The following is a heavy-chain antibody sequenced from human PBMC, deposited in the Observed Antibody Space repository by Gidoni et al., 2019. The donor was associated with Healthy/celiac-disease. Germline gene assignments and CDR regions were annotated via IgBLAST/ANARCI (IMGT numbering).Heavy chain of an antibody. D-gene: IGHD3-22*01. Sequence: QVQLVQSGAEVKKPGSSVKVSCKASGGTFSSYAISWVRQAPRQGLEWMGGIIPIFGTANYAQKFQGRVTITADESTSTAYMELSSLRSEDTAVYYCARGKWRAMIVVDVFDYWGQGTLVTVSS. CDR1: GGTFSSYA. CDR3: ARGKWRAMIVVDVFDY. J-gene: IGHJ4*02. CDR2: IIPIFGTA. V-gene: IGHV1-69*01.